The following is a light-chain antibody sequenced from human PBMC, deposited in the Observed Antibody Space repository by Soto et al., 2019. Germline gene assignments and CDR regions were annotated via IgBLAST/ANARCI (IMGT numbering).Light chain of an antibody. CDR3: SSYEGTDNLWV. V-gene: IGLV2-8*01. Sequence: QSALTQPPSASGSPGQSVTISCTGTSSDVGGYNYVAWYQQHPGKAPKLIIYEVIERPSGVPERFSGSKSGNTASLTVSGLQAEDEADYYCSSYEGTDNLWVFGTGTKLTVL. J-gene: IGLJ1*01. CDR1: SSDVGGYNY. CDR2: EVI.